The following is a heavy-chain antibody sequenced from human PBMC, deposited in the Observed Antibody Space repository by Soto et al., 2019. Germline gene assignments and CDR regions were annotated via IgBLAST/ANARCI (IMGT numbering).Heavy chain of an antibody. CDR2: IYHSGST. CDR3: AAGGGLPRYY. CDR1: GGSISSGGYF. V-gene: IGHV4-30-2*01. Sequence: TLSLTCAVSGGSISSGGYFWSWIRQPPGKGLEWIGYIYHSGSTYYNPSLKSRVTISVDRSKNQFSLKLSSVTAADTAVYYCAAGGGLPRYYWGQGTLVTAPQ. J-gene: IGHJ4*02. D-gene: IGHD5-12*01.